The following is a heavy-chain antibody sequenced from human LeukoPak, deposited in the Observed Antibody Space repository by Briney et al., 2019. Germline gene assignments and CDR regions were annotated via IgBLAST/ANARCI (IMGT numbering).Heavy chain of an antibody. D-gene: IGHD3-10*01. CDR1: GGTFSSYA. CDR2: IIPILGIA. J-gene: IGHJ5*02. V-gene: IGHV1-69*04. CDR3: ARDRTGSGKAGFDP. Sequence: ASVKVSCKASGGTFSSYAISWVRQAPGQGLEWMGRIIPILGIANYAQKFQGRVTITADKSTSTAYMELSSLRSEDTAVYYCARDRTGSGKAGFDPWGQGTLVTVSS.